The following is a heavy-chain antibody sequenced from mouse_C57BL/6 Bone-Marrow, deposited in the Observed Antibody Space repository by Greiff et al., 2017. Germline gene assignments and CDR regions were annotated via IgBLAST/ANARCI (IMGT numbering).Heavy chain of an antibody. CDR2: IYPGDGDP. CDR1: GYAFSSYW. J-gene: IGHJ2*01. Sequence: LQESGASVKISCKASGYAFSSYWMNWVKQRPGQGLEWIGQIYPGDGDPNYNGTFKGKATLTADKSSSTAYMQLSSLTSEDSAVYFCSREGIYVDYWGQGTTLTVSS. V-gene: IGHV1-80*01. CDR3: SREGIYVDY.